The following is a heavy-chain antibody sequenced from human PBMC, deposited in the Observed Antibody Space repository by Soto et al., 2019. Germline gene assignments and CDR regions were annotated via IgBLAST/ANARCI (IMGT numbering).Heavy chain of an antibody. CDR2: IYPGDSDT. D-gene: IGHD6-13*01. V-gene: IGHV5-51*01. CDR3: ARLVGYVAAADNFDY. CDR1: GYSFTSYW. J-gene: IGHJ4*02. Sequence: PGASLKISCKGSGYSFTSYWIGWVRQMPGKGLEWMGIIYPGDSDTRYSPSFQGQVTISADKSISTAYLQWSSLKASDTAMYYCARLVGYVAAADNFDYWGRGTLVTVSS.